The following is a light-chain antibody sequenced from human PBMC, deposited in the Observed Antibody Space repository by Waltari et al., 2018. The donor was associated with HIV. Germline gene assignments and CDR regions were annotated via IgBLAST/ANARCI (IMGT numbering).Light chain of an antibody. CDR1: QTISDN. V-gene: IGKV3-15*01. Sequence: IVMTQSPAILSASPGERVTLSCRASQTISDNLAWYQKKSGQAPRLLIYGASIRAAGVPARFNGGGSGTEFTLTVSGLQSEDFAVYYCQQYKDWPPLTVGGGTRVEI. CDR2: GAS. J-gene: IGKJ4*01. CDR3: QQYKDWPPLT.